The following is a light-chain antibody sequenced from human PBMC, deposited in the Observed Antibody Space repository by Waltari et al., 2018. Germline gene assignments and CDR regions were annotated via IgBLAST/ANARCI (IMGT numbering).Light chain of an antibody. CDR2: KAN. CDR3: ALYMGSGIGV. CDR1: SGSLSTTSY. V-gene: IGLV8-61*01. Sequence: QTVVTQEPSLSVSPGGTVTLTCALSSGSLSTTSYATWYQQTPGQAPRTLVYKANARSSGVPYRFSGSILGNTAALTITGAQADDESDYYCALYMGSGIGVFGGGTRLTVL. J-gene: IGLJ3*02.